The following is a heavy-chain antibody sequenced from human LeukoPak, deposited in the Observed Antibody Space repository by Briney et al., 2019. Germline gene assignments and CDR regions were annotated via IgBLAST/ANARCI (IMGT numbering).Heavy chain of an antibody. Sequence: PGGSLRLSCAASGFTFSSYWMTWVRQAPGKGLEWVANIKQDGSETFYVDSVKGRFTISRDNAKYSLYLQMNSLRAEDTAVYYCARDDTSGYNYGTLDYWGQGTLVTVSS. CDR1: GFTFSSYW. CDR3: ARDDTSGYNYGTLDY. J-gene: IGHJ4*02. D-gene: IGHD5-18*01. CDR2: IKQDGSET. V-gene: IGHV3-7*03.